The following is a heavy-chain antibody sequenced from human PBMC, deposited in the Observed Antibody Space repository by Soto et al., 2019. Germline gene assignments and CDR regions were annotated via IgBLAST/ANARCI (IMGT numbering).Heavy chain of an antibody. CDR1: GFTFSSYG. V-gene: IGHV3-30*18. J-gene: IGHJ4*02. D-gene: IGHD6-25*01. CDR2: ISYDGSNK. Sequence: QVQLVESGGGVVQPGRSLRLSCAASGFTFSSYGMHWVRQAPGKGLEWVAVISYDGSNKYYADSVKGRFTISRDNSKNTLYLQMNSLRAEDTAVYYCAKGPLGSIAAPYFDYWGQGTLVTVSS. CDR3: AKGPLGSIAAPYFDY.